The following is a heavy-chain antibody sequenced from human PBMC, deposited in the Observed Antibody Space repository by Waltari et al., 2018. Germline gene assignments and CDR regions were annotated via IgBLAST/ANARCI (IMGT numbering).Heavy chain of an antibody. CDR3: ARDPHDNWNDLDY. CDR1: GFMFSNNW. CDR2: IKRDGGGV. Sequence: EVQLVESGGGLVQPGGSLRLSCAASGFMFSNNWMSWVRQAPGKVLEWGANIKRDGGGVYYVDSVKGRFTISRDNAKNSLYLQMNSLRAEDTAVYYCARDPHDNWNDLDYWGQGTLVTVSS. D-gene: IGHD1-20*01. V-gene: IGHV3-7*01. J-gene: IGHJ4*02.